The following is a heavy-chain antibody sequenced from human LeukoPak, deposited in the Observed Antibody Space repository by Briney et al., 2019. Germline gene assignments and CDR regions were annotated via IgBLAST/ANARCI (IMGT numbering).Heavy chain of an antibody. J-gene: IGHJ4*02. V-gene: IGHV3-23*01. CDR2: ISGSGGST. Sequence: GGSLRLSCAASGFTFSDYSMTWVRQAPGKGLEWVSAISGSGGSTYYADSVKGRFTISRDNSENTLYLQMNSLSAEDTAVYYCAKDSAFGSTWSRNWGQGTLVTVSS. D-gene: IGHD6-13*01. CDR1: GFTFSDYS. CDR3: AKDSAFGSTWSRN.